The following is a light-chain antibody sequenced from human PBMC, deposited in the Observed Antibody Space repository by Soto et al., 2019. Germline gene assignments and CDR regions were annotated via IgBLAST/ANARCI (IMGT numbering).Light chain of an antibody. CDR2: RDT. CDR3: HVWDIRTSVV. Sequence: SYELTQPLSVSVAPGQTARITYAGDNIGNKDVHWYQKKPGQAPVMVIYRDTNRPSGLPERFSGSNSGNTATLIISRAQAGDEADYFCHVWDIRTSVVLGGGTKVTVL. V-gene: IGLV3-9*01. CDR1: NIGNKD. J-gene: IGLJ2*01.